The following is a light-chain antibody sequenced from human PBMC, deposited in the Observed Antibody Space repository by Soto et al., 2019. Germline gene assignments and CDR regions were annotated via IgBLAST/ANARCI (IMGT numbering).Light chain of an antibody. V-gene: IGLV2-14*01. CDR1: SSDVGGYNY. J-gene: IGLJ1*01. CDR2: EVS. CDR3: KSYTSSTTLDV. Sequence: QSVLTQPASVSGSPGQSITISCTGTSSDVGGYNYVSWYQQHPGKAPKLMIYEVSNRPSGVSNRFSGSKSGHTASLPISGLKSEAQDDYFCKSYTSSTTLDVFGTGTKV.